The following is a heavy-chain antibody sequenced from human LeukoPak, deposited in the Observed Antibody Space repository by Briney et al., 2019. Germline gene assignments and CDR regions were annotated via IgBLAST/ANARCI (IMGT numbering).Heavy chain of an antibody. CDR3: VGGGSYYWAPDY. V-gene: IGHV4-28*06. CDR2: IYYSGNT. D-gene: IGHD3-10*01. J-gene: IGHJ4*02. CDR1: GYATTSTNW. Sequence: SETLSLTCDVSGYATTSTNWWGWIRQPPGKVLEWIGYIYYSGNTDYNPSLKSRVTMSIHTSNNQFSLKLTSVSALDTAVYYCVGGGSYYWAPDYWGQGTLVTVSS.